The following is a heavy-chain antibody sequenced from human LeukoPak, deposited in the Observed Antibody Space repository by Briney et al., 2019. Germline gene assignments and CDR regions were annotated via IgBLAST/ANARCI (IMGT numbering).Heavy chain of an antibody. V-gene: IGHV1-69*05. CDR3: ALSIVVVPAAIVDLTWYFDL. CDR1: GGTFSSYA. CDR2: IIPIFGTA. J-gene: IGHJ2*01. Sequence: SVKVSCKASGGTFSSYAISWVRQAPGQGLEWMGGIIPIFGTANYAQKFQGRVTITTDESTSTAYMELSSLRSEDTAVYYCALSIVVVPAAIVDLTWYFDLWGRGTLVTVSS. D-gene: IGHD2-2*02.